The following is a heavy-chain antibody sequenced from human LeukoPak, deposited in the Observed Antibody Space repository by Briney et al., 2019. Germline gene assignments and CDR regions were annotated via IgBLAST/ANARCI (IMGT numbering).Heavy chain of an antibody. CDR3: TFGGIAAAGTYPYVYYGMDV. Sequence: SETLSLTCTVSGGSISSSSYYWGWIRQPPGKGLEWIGSIYYSGSTYYNPSLKSRVTISVDTSKNQFSLKLSSVTAADTAVYYCTFGGIAAAGTYPYVYYGMDVWGQGTLVTVSS. CDR1: GGSISSSSYY. J-gene: IGHJ6*02. CDR2: IYYSGST. V-gene: IGHV4-39*01. D-gene: IGHD6-13*01.